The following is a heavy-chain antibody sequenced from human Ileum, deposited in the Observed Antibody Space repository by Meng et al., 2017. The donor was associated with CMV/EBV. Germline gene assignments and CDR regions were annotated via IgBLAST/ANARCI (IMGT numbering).Heavy chain of an antibody. Sequence: CTVSGGSVSSGGYCWNWIRQPPGKGLEWIGFMYSSGRTKYNPSLKSRVTISVDTSKNQFSLKLSSVTAADTAVYYCARRGTGTYGFDPWGQGTLVTVSS. CDR2: MYSSGRT. D-gene: IGHD1-1*01. V-gene: IGHV4-61*08. CDR1: GGSVSSGGYC. CDR3: ARRGTGTYGFDP. J-gene: IGHJ5*02.